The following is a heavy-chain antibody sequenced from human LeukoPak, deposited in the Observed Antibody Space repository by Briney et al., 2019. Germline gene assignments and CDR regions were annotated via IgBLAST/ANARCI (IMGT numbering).Heavy chain of an antibody. CDR1: GFTFSSYS. J-gene: IGHJ4*02. CDR3: ARVRDDFWSGYFDY. D-gene: IGHD3-3*01. V-gene: IGHV3-21*03. CDR2: ISSSSSYI. Sequence: GGSLRLSCAASGFTFSSYSMNWVRQAPGKGLEWVSSISSSSSYIYYADSVKGRFTISRDNAKNSLYLQMNSLRAEDTAVYYCARVRDDFWSGYFDYWGQGTLVTVSS.